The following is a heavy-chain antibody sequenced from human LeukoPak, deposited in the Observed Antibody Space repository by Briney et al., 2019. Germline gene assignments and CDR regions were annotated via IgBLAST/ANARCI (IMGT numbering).Heavy chain of an antibody. CDR1: GFTFSSYA. CDR2: ISYDGSNK. D-gene: IGHD3-9*01. CDR3: ARGLYYGILTGYGELGDY. V-gene: IGHV3-30*04. Sequence: GGSLRLSCVASGFTFSSYAMHWVRQAPGKGLEWVAVISYDGSNKYYADSVKGRFTISRDNSKNTLYLQMNSLRAEDTAVYYCARGLYYGILTGYGELGDYWGQGILVTVSS. J-gene: IGHJ4*02.